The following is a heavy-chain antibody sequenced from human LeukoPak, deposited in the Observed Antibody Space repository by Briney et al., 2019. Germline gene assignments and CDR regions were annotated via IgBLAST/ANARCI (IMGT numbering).Heavy chain of an antibody. J-gene: IGHJ4*02. Sequence: GGSLRLSCAASGFTFGDHIMDWVRQLPGKRLEWVAYVSGSGSTVYYADSVKGRFTVSRDNGKSSLYLQMNSLRVEDTALYYCVRQFASWGQGTLVTVSS. CDR3: VRQFAS. CDR1: GFTFGDHI. V-gene: IGHV3-48*01. CDR2: VSGSGSTV.